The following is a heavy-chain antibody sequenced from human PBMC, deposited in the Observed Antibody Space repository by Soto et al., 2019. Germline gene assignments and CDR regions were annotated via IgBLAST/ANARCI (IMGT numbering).Heavy chain of an antibody. V-gene: IGHV1-46*02. D-gene: IGHD3-9*01. CDR1: GYSFNDYY. CDR3: ARMTTLTGFERFQD. J-gene: IGHJ1*01. CDR2: INSGGGST. Sequence: QVQLVQSGGEVRKPGASVKLSCKASGYSFNDYYIHWVRQGPGQALEWIGMINSGGGSTTYAERFQDRLTFTRDKSTRTVYMELSSLSSADTANYYCARMTTLTGFERFQDWGQGTLVSVSS.